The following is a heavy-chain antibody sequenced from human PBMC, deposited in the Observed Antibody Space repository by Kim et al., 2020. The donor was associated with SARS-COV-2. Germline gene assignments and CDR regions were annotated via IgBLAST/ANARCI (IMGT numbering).Heavy chain of an antibody. Sequence: GRFTIARDNSKNTLYLQMNSLRAEDTAVYYCARDEIFGRVLRYFDWFWGYWGQGTLVTVSS. D-gene: IGHD3-9*01. J-gene: IGHJ4*02. V-gene: IGHV3-30*01. CDR3: ARDEIFGRVLRYFDWFWGY.